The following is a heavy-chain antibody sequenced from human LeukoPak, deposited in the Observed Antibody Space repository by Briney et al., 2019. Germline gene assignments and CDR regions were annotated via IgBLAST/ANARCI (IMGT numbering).Heavy chain of an antibody. Sequence: PGGSLRLSCAASGFTFSSYWMHWVRQAPGKGLVWVSRINSDGSSTSYADSVKGRFTISRDNAKNTLYLQMNSLRAEDTALYYCARPGDFWSKYGMDVWGQGTTVTVSS. CDR1: GFTFSSYW. CDR3: ARPGDFWSKYGMDV. V-gene: IGHV3-74*01. CDR2: INSDGSST. D-gene: IGHD3-3*01. J-gene: IGHJ6*02.